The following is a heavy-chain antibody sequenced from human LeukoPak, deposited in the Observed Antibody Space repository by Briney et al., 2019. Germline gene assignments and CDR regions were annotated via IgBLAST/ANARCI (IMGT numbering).Heavy chain of an antibody. Sequence: GGSLRLSCAASGFTFSSYAMSWVRQAPGKGLEWVSAISGSGGSTYYADPVKGRFTISRDNSKNTLYLQMNSLRAEDTAVYYCAKVPTGTTSPDYYYYGMDVWGQGTTVTVSS. V-gene: IGHV3-23*01. J-gene: IGHJ6*02. CDR3: AKVPTGTTSPDYYYYGMDV. D-gene: IGHD1-1*01. CDR2: ISGSGGST. CDR1: GFTFSSYA.